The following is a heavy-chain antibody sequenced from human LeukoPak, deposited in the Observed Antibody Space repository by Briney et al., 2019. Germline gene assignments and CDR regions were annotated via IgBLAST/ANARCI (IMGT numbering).Heavy chain of an antibody. CDR1: GGSISSGDYY. CDR3: ARGLWFGQFYFDY. Sequence: PSETLSLTCTVSGGSISSGDYYWSWIRQPPGKGLEWIGYIYYSGSTYYNPSLKSRVTISVDTSKNQFSLKLSSVTAADTAVYYCARGLWFGQFYFDYWGQGTLVTVSS. V-gene: IGHV4-30-4*01. CDR2: IYYSGST. J-gene: IGHJ4*02. D-gene: IGHD3-10*01.